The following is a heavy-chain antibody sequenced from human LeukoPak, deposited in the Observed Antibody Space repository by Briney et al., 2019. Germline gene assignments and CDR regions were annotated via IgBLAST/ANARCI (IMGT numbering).Heavy chain of an antibody. Sequence: SETLSLTCTVSGGSISSYYWSWIRQPPGKGLEWIGYIYYSGSTNYNPSLKSRVTISVDTSKNQFSLKLSSVTAADTAVYYCASGRAVAGIFDYWGQGTLVTVSS. J-gene: IGHJ4*02. CDR2: IYYSGST. CDR1: GGSISSYY. CDR3: ASGRAVAGIFDY. V-gene: IGHV4-59*12. D-gene: IGHD6-19*01.